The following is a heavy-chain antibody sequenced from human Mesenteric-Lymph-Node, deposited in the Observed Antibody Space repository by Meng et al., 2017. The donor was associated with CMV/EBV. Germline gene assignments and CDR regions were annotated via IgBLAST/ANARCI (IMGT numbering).Heavy chain of an antibody. D-gene: IGHD1-26*01. CDR1: GFTFNSYT. J-gene: IGHJ6*02. CDR2: ISYDGSNK. Sequence: ALKISCAASGFTFNSYTIHWVRQAPGKGLEWVAIISYDGSNKYYADSVKGRFTISIDNSKNTLYLQMNSLRAEDTAVYYCASIGNYYYGMDVWGQGTTVTVSS. V-gene: IGHV3-30-3*01. CDR3: ASIGNYYYGMDV.